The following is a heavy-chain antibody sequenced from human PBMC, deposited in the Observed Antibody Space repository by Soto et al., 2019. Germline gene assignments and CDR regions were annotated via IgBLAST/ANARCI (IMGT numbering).Heavy chain of an antibody. CDR3: ARGGWELHYDAFDI. Sequence: QVQLQQWGAGLLKPSETLSLTCAVYGGSFSGYYWSWIRQPPGKGLEWIGEINHSGRTNYNPSLKSRVTISVDTSKNQFSLKLSSVTAADTAVYYCARGGWELHYDAFDIWGQGTMVTVSS. V-gene: IGHV4-34*01. D-gene: IGHD1-26*01. CDR2: INHSGRT. J-gene: IGHJ3*02. CDR1: GGSFSGYY.